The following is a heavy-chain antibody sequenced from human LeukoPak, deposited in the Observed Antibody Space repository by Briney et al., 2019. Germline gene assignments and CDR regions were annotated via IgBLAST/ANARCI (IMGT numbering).Heavy chain of an antibody. J-gene: IGHJ4*02. Sequence: GASVKVSCKASGYTFTGYYMHWVRQAPGQGLEWMGWINPNSGGTNYAQKFQGRVTMTRDTPISTAYMELSRLRSDDTAVYYCARDRYYYDSSGYFVPFDYWGQGTLVTVSS. CDR3: ARDRYYYDSSGYFVPFDY. CDR1: GYTFTGYY. CDR2: INPNSGGT. V-gene: IGHV1-2*02. D-gene: IGHD3-22*01.